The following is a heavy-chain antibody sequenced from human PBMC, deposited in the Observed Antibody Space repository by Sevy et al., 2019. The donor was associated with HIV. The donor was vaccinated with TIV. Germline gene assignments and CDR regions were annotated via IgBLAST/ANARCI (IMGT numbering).Heavy chain of an antibody. D-gene: IGHD4-17*01. Sequence: GESLKISCAASGFTFSNYWMNWVRHAPGKGLEWVANIKHDGSVTYYADSVKGRFTLSRDDIKNSLSLQMNSLRAEDTAVYYCAKALVRVFYGDSIFFDYWGQGTLVTVSS. V-gene: IGHV3-7*03. CDR1: GFTFSNYW. CDR2: IKHDGSVT. CDR3: AKALVRVFYGDSIFFDY. J-gene: IGHJ4*02.